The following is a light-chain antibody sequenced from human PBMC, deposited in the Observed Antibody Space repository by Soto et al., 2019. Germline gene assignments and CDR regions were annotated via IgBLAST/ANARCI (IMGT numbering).Light chain of an antibody. CDR3: AEWYDSRNGEVV. CDR1: SSNIGSNS. Sequence: QSVLTQPPSASGTPGQRVTISCSGSSSNIGSNSVNWYQQLPGTAPKLLIYSTNQRPSGVPDRFSGSKSDTSASLAISGLQSEDEADYYCAEWYDSRNGEVVFGGGTKVTVL. J-gene: IGLJ2*01. V-gene: IGLV1-44*01. CDR2: STN.